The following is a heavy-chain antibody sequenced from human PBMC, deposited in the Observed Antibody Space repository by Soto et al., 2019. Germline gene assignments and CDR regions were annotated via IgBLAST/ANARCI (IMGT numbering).Heavy chain of an antibody. CDR3: ARLFPPTYCGGDCSQHHV. CDR1: GGTFSSYA. V-gene: IGHV1-69*01. D-gene: IGHD2-21*02. Sequence: QVQLVQSGAEVKKPGSSVKVSCKASGGTFSSYAISWVRPAPGQGLEWMGGIIPIFGTANYAQKFQGRVTITADESTSTAYMELSSLRSEDTAVYYCARLFPPTYCGGDCSQHHVWGQGTTVTVSS. J-gene: IGHJ6*02. CDR2: IIPIFGTA.